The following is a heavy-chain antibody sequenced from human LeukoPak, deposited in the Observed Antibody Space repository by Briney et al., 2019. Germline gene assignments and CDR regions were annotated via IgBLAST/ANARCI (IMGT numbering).Heavy chain of an antibody. Sequence: GGSLRLSCAASGFTFSSYGMSWVRQAPGKGLEWVSSITGSGGRTYYADSVEGRFTISRDNSKNTLYLQMSSLRGDDTAVHYCVKCFPPLRSFNYWGQGTLVTVSS. CDR2: ITGSGGRT. CDR3: VKCFPPLRSFNY. CDR1: GFTFSSYG. J-gene: IGHJ4*02. V-gene: IGHV3-23*01.